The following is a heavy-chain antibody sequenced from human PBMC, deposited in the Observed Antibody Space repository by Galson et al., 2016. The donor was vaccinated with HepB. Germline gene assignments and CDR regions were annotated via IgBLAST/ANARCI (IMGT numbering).Heavy chain of an antibody. CDR3: SRSPSHIWFGVLSSTFDF. Sequence: SETLSLTCVVSGDSISTTKWWSWVRQSPAKGLEWIGEVYHSGTTNYNPSLKSRVIISVDKSENHFSLRLNSVTAADTAVYYCSRSPSHIWFGVLSSTFDFWGPGTLVTVSS. V-gene: IGHV4-4*02. D-gene: IGHD3-10*01. J-gene: IGHJ4*02. CDR1: GDSISTTKW. CDR2: VYHSGTT.